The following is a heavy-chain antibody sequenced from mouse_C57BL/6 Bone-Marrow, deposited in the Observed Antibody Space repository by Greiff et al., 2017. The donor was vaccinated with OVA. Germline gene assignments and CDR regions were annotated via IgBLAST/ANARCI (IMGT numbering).Heavy chain of an antibody. Sequence: EVNVVESGGGLVQSGRSLRLSCATSGFTFSDFYMEWVRQAPGKGLEWIAASRNKANDYTTEYSASVKGRFIVSRDTSQSILYLQMNALRAEDTAIYYCAREAKGAWFAYWGQGTLVTVSA. CDR3: AREAKGAWFAY. V-gene: IGHV7-1*01. CDR1: GFTFSDFY. CDR2: SRNKANDYTT. J-gene: IGHJ3*01.